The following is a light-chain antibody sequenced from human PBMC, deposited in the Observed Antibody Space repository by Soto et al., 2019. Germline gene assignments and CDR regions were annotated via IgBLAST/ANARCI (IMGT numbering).Light chain of an antibody. J-gene: IGKJ4*01. Sequence: EIVLTQSPATLSLSPGERVTLSCRASQSVSSYLAWYQQKPGQAPRLLIYDASNRATGIPARFSGSGSGTDFTLTISSLEPEDFAVYYCQQYNNWPPLTFGGGTKVDIK. V-gene: IGKV3-11*01. CDR2: DAS. CDR3: QQYNNWPPLT. CDR1: QSVSSY.